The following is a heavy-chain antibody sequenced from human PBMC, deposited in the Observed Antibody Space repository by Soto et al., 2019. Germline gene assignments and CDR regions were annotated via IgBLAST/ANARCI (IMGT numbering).Heavy chain of an antibody. CDR3: ARHRHAGSGSFDWFDP. D-gene: IGHD3-10*01. Sequence: SETLSLTCTVSGGSISSSSYYWGWIRQPPVKGLEWIGSIYYSGSTYYNPSLKSRVTISVDTSKNQFSLKLSSVTAADTAVYYCARHRHAGSGSFDWFDPWGQGTLVTVSS. CDR2: IYYSGST. CDR1: GGSISSSSYY. V-gene: IGHV4-39*01. J-gene: IGHJ5*02.